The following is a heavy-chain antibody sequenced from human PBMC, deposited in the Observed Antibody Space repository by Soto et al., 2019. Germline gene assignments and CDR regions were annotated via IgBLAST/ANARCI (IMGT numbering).Heavy chain of an antibody. CDR1: GASISSYY. CDR3: ARWAVGSRYFDY. V-gene: IGHV4-59*01. D-gene: IGHD3-10*01. Sequence: QVQLQESGPGLVKPSETLSLTCTVSGASISSYYWGWSRQPPGKGLEWIGYIYYSGRTNYNPSLKSRVTISVDTSKNQFSLKLSSVTAADTAVYYCARWAVGSRYFDYWGQGTLVTVSS. CDR2: IYYSGRT. J-gene: IGHJ4*02.